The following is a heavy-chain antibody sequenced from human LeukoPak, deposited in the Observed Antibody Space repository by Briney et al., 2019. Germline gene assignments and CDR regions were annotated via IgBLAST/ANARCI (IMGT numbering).Heavy chain of an antibody. V-gene: IGHV3-21*01. D-gene: IGHD3-10*02. J-gene: IGHJ6*04. CDR2: TSSRSIYI. Sequence: GGSLRLSCAASGFTFNIYSMNWVRQVPGKGLEWVAATSSRSIYIFYADSVKGRFTISRDNAKNSLYLQMNSLRAEDTAVYYCAELGITMIGGVWGKGTTVTISS. CDR3: AELGITMIGGV. CDR1: GFTFNIYS.